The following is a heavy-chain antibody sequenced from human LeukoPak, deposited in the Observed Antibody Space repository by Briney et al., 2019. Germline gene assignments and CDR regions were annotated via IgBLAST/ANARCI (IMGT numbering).Heavy chain of an antibody. CDR2: VYYTGTT. Sequence: PSETLSLICTVSGVSISSTSYYWVRIRQPPGQGLEWLGNVYYTGTTAYNPYLKSRVTISLDTSKNQFSLKLNSVTAADTAVYYCVRRTGSYSIWGQGTLVAVSS. CDR1: GVSISSTSYY. V-gene: IGHV4-39*01. CDR3: VRRTGSYSI. D-gene: IGHD1-26*01. J-gene: IGHJ4*02.